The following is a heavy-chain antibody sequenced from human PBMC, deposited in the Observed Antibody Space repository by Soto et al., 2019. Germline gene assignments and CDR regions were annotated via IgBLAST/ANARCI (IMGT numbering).Heavy chain of an antibody. J-gene: IGHJ5*02. D-gene: IGHD3-9*01. Sequence: SETLSLTCTVSGGSISSSSYYWGWIRQPPGKGLEWIGGIYYSGSTYYNPSLKSRVTISVDTSKNQFSLKLSSVTAADTAVYYCATVTFDGNWFDPWCQGTLVTVSS. CDR2: IYYSGST. V-gene: IGHV4-39*01. CDR3: ATVTFDGNWFDP. CDR1: GGSISSSSYY.